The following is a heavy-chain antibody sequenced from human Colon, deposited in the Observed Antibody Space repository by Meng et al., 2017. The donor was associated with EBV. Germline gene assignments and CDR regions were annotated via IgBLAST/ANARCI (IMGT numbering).Heavy chain of an antibody. D-gene: IGHD3-10*01. Sequence: VHLGAPGPALVKPSEILALPAAVAGASITHHTWWAWVRQPPGKGLEWIGEIPHRGSSAYTPSLKSRVSMSIDKSKNQFSLKLTSVTAADTAVYHCLRGSGGSVWGQGTLVTVSS. V-gene: IGHV4-4*02. J-gene: IGHJ1*01. CDR2: IPHRGSS. CDR3: LRGSGGSV. CDR1: GASITHHTW.